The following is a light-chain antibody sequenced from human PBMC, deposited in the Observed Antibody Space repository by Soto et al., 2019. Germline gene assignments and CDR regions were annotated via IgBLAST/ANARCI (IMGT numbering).Light chain of an antibody. CDR1: SSDVGGYNY. V-gene: IGLV2-14*01. Sequence: QSVLTQPASVSWSTGQSITISCTGTSSDVGGYNYVSWYQQHPGKAPKFMIYDVSNRPSGVSNRFSGSKSGNTASLTISGLQAEDEADYYCCSYTTSNTRQIVFGTGTKLTVL. CDR3: CSYTTSNTRQIV. J-gene: IGLJ1*01. CDR2: DVS.